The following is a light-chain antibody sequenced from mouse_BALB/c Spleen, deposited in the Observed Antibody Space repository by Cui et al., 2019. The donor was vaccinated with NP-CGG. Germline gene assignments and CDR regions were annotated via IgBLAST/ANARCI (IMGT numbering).Light chain of an antibody. Sequence: QSVVTQESALTLSPGTTVTFTCRSSTGAVTTSNYANWVQEKPDHLFTGLIGGTNNRAPGVPARFSGSLIGDKAALTITGAQTEDEAIYFCALWYSNHWVFGGGTKLTVL. V-gene: IGLV1*01. CDR3: ALWYSNHWV. CDR1: TGAVTTSNY. J-gene: IGLJ1*01. CDR2: GTN.